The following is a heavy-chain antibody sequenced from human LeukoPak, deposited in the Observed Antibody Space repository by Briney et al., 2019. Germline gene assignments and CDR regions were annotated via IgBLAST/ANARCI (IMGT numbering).Heavy chain of an antibody. CDR1: GFIFTSYG. D-gene: IGHD6-19*01. V-gene: IGHV3-30*03. J-gene: IGHJ4*02. CDR2: ISSDGSDK. Sequence: GGSLRLSCAASGFIFTSYGMHWVRQAPGKGLEWGAVISSDGSDKNYVDSVKGRFTISRDNSKNTLYLQLNSLRADDTAVYYCARVGRGSGWYWSFDYWGQGTLVTVSS. CDR3: ARVGRGSGWYWSFDY.